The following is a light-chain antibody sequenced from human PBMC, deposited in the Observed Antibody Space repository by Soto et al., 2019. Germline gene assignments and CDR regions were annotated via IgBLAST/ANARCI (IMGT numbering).Light chain of an antibody. CDR3: QQYNSWPET. Sequence: EIVMTQSPATLSVSPGERATLSCSASQSVRSSLAWYQQKPGQAPRLFIYDASTRATGIPARFSGSGSGTEFTLTIRSLQSEDFAVYYCQQYNSWPETFGQGTKVDI. J-gene: IGKJ1*01. CDR2: DAS. V-gene: IGKV3-15*01. CDR1: QSVRSS.